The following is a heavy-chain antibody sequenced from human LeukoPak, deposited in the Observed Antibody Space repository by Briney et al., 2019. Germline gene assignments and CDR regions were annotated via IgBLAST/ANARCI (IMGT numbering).Heavy chain of an antibody. J-gene: IGHJ4*02. CDR2: INPNSGGT. CDR1: GYTFTGYY. V-gene: IGHV1-2*02. Sequence: ASVKVSCKASGYTFTGYYMHWVRQAPGQGLEWMGWINPNSGGTNYAQKFQGRVTMTRDTSISTAYMELSRLRSDDTAMYYCARETMAAPHYWGQGTLVTVSS. D-gene: IGHD6-6*01. CDR3: ARETMAAPHY.